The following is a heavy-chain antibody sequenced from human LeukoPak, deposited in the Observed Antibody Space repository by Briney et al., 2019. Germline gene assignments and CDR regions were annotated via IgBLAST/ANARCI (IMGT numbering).Heavy chain of an antibody. CDR2: INHSGST. CDR1: GGSFSGYY. V-gene: IGHV4-34*01. D-gene: IGHD6-19*01. J-gene: IGHJ4*02. Sequence: SETLSLTCAVYGGSFSGYYWSWIRQPPGKGLEWIGEINHSGSTNYNPSLKSRVTISVDTSKNQFSLNLSSVTAADTAVYYCASFQIAVAAFDYWGQGTLVTVSS. CDR3: ASFQIAVAAFDY.